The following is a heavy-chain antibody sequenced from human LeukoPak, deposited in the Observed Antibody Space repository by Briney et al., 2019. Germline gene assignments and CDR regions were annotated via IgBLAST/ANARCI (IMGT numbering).Heavy chain of an antibody. J-gene: IGHJ6*03. Sequence: SETLSHACSVSGDSISNSTYYWGWIRQTPGKGPEWIGNIYYSGSTYYNPSLKSRVTISVDTSKNQFSLKLSSVTAADTAVYYCARPDYYYYYMDVWGKGTTVTISS. CDR1: GDSISNSTYY. V-gene: IGHV4-39*01. CDR3: ARPDYYYYYMDV. CDR2: IYYSGST.